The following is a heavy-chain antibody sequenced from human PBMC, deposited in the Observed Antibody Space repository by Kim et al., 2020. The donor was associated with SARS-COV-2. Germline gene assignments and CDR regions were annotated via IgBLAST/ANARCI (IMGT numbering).Heavy chain of an antibody. CDR2: GSNK. J-gene: IGHJ3*02. Sequence: GSNKYYADPVKGRFTISRDNAKNSLYLQMNSLRAEDTAVYYCASPGAFDIWGQGTMVTVSS. V-gene: IGHV3-48*03. CDR3: ASPGAFDI.